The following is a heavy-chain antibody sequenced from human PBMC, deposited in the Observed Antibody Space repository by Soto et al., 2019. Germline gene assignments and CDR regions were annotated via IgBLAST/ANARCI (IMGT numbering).Heavy chain of an antibody. D-gene: IGHD2-21*02. J-gene: IGHJ4*02. CDR3: AKDKYGGHIVVVTATIDY. V-gene: IGHV3-30*18. CDR1: GFTLSSYE. Sequence: GGSLRLSRAASGFTLSSYEKHWVSQAPVKGLEWVAVISYDGSEKYYADSVKGRFTISRENTKTTLYQQMNSLRAEDTAVYYCAKDKYGGHIVVVTATIDYWGQGT. CDR2: ISYDGSEK.